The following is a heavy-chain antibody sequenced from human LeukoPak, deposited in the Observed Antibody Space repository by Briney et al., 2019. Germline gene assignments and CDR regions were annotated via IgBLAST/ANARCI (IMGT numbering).Heavy chain of an antibody. V-gene: IGHV3-21*01. Sequence: GGSLRLSCAASGFTFSSYSMNWVRQAPGKGLEWVSSISSSSSYIYYADSVKGRFTISRDNAKNSLYLQMNSLRAEDTAVYYCARDGVVPAAIGAFDIWGQGTMVTVSS. CDR2: ISSSSSYI. D-gene: IGHD2-2*02. J-gene: IGHJ3*02. CDR1: GFTFSSYS. CDR3: ARDGVVPAAIGAFDI.